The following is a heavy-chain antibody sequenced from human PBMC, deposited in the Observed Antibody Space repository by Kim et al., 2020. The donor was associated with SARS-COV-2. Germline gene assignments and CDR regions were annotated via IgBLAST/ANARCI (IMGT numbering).Heavy chain of an antibody. CDR1: GFTFSSYW. V-gene: IGHV3-7*03. J-gene: IGHJ4*02. Sequence: GGSLRLSCAASGFTFSSYWMSWVRQAPGKGLEWVANIKHDGSEKYYVDSVKGRFTISRDNAKNSLYLQMNSLRAEDTAVYYCARDELGDYDSSDYWGQRALGTASS. CDR3: ARDELGDYDSSDY. D-gene: IGHD3-22*01. CDR2: IKHDGSEK.